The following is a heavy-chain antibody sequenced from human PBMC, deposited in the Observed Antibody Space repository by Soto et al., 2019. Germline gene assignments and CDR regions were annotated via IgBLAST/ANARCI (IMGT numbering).Heavy chain of an antibody. V-gene: IGHV1-18*01. D-gene: IGHD3-3*01. CDR2: ISAYNGNT. CDR3: ARSIGYYDFWSGYLSYEIGPDWFDP. CDR1: GYTFTSYG. J-gene: IGHJ5*02. Sequence: ASVKVSCKASGYTFTSYGISWVRQAPGQGLEWMGWISAYNGNTNYAQKLQGRVTVTTDTSISTAYMELSSLRSEDTAVYYCARSIGYYDFWSGYLSYEIGPDWFDPWGQGTLVTVS.